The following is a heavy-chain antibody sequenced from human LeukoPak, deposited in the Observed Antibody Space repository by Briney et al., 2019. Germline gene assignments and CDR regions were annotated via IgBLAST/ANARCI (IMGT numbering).Heavy chain of an antibody. J-gene: IGHJ4*02. CDR3: ARGLFGVINPTDY. D-gene: IGHD3-3*01. Sequence: GGSLRLSCAASGFTFSNYAMHWVRQAPGKGLEWVSSISSSGTYLYYADSVKGRFTISRDNAKDSLYLQMYSLRVEDTAVYFCARGLFGVINPTDYWDQGTLVTVSS. CDR1: GFTFSNYA. V-gene: IGHV3-21*01. CDR2: ISSSGTYL.